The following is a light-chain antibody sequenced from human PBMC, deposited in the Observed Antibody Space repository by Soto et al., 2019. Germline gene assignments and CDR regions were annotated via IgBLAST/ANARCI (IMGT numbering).Light chain of an antibody. CDR1: SSDVGSYDL. Sequence: QSALTQPASVSGSPGQSITISCTGTSSDVGSYDLVSWYQQHPGKAPKLMIHEVRKRPSGLSNRFSGSKSGNTASLTISGLQAEDEADYYCCSYAGTSTLVFGRGTKLTVL. CDR2: EVR. V-gene: IGLV2-23*02. J-gene: IGLJ2*01. CDR3: CSYAGTSTLV.